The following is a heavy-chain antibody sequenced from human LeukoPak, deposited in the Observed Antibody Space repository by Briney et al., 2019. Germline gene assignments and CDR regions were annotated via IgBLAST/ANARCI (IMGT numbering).Heavy chain of an antibody. CDR3: ARGPLVLGDCYYAMDV. V-gene: IGHV4-61*02. CDR2: IYTSGST. CDR1: GGSISSGSYC. Sequence: PSQTLSLTCTVSGGSISSGSYCWSWIRQPAGKGLEWIGRIYTSGSTNYNPSLKSRVTISVDTSKNQFSLKLSSVTAADTAVYYCARGPLVLGDCYYAMDVWGQGTTVTVSS. D-gene: IGHD6-6*01. J-gene: IGHJ6*02.